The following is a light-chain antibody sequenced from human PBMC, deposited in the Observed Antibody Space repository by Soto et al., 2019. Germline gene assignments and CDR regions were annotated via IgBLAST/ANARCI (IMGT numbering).Light chain of an antibody. CDR1: QSIGRY. V-gene: IGKV3-11*01. CDR3: QHRANWLT. CDR2: DAS. Sequence: EIVLTQSPATLSLSPGERVTLSCRASQSIGRYLAWYQHKPGQAPRLLIYDASNRATGIPARFSGSGSGTGFTLTISSLEPEDFADYYCQHRANWLTFGGGTKVEIK. J-gene: IGKJ4*01.